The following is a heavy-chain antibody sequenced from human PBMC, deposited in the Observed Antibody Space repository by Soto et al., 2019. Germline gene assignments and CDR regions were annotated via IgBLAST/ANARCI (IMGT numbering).Heavy chain of an antibody. Sequence: PGGSLRLSCAASVFTFSNAWMSWVRQAPGKGLEWVGRIKSKTDGGTTDYAAPVKGRFTISRDDSKNTLYLQMNSLKTEDTAVYYCTTDILQWLVRRVRFDYWGQGTLVTV. CDR3: TTDILQWLVRRVRFDY. CDR1: VFTFSNAW. V-gene: IGHV3-15*01. CDR2: IKSKTDGGTT. D-gene: IGHD6-19*01. J-gene: IGHJ4*02.